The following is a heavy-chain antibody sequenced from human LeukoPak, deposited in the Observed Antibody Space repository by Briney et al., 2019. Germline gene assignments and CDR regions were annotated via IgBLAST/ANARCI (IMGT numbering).Heavy chain of an antibody. V-gene: IGHV4-34*01. Sequence: SETLSLTCAVYGGSFSGYYWSWIRQPPGKGLEWIGEINHSGSTNYNPSLKSRVTISVDTSKNQFSLKLSSVTAADTAVYYCARGRTIFGVVITRPYYYMDVWGKGTTVTVSS. D-gene: IGHD3-3*01. J-gene: IGHJ6*03. CDR2: INHSGST. CDR1: GGSFSGYY. CDR3: ARGRTIFGVVITRPYYYMDV.